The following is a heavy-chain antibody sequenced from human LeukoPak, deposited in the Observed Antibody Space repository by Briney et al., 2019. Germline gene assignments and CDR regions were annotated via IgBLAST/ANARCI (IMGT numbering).Heavy chain of an antibody. Sequence: GGSLRLSCAASGFTFSSYWMSWVRQAPGKGLEWVANIKQDGSEKYYVDSVKGRFTISRDNAKNSLYLQMNSLRAEDTAVYYCAREKPTYYYGSGSHYPDYWGQGTLVTVSS. CDR2: IKQDGSEK. D-gene: IGHD3-10*01. CDR1: GFTFSSYW. J-gene: IGHJ4*02. CDR3: AREKPTYYYGSGSHYPDY. V-gene: IGHV3-7*01.